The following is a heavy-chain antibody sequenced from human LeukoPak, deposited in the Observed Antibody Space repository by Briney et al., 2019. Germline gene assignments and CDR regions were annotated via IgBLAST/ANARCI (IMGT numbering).Heavy chain of an antibody. D-gene: IGHD1-26*01. CDR2: ISWNGGST. V-gene: IGHV3-9*01. CDR3: AKHLRATNTFTFFGLDV. Sequence: GGSLRLSCAATGFSFKDYAMHWVRHIPGKGLEWVSAISWNGGSTAYADSVKGRFTISRDSAKNSLFLQLSNLRPEDTALYYCAKHLRATNTFTFFGLDVWGQGTTVTVSS. J-gene: IGHJ6*02. CDR1: GFSFKDYA.